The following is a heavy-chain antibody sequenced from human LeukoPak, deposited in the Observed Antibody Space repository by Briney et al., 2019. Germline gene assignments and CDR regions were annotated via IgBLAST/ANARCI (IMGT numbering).Heavy chain of an antibody. CDR1: GFTFSTFG. V-gene: IGHV3-30*18. CDR3: AKYTSGWSVGIDY. CDR2: ISYDGSNK. J-gene: IGHJ4*02. Sequence: PGGSLRLSCEASGFTFSTFGLHWVRQAPGKGLEWVTVISYDGSNKFYADSVKGRFTISRDNSKNTLYLQMDSLRVDDTAVYYCAKYTSGWSVGIDYWGQGTLVTVSS. D-gene: IGHD6-19*01.